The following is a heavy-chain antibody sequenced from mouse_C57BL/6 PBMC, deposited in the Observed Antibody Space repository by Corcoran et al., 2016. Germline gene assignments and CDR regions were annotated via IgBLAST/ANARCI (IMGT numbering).Heavy chain of an antibody. CDR2: INPNNGGT. Sequence: EVQLQQSGPELVKPGASVKISCKASGYTFTDYYMNWVKQSHGKSLEWIGDINPNNGGTSYNQKFKGKATLTVDKSSSTAYMELRSLTSEDSAVYYCARGEIYYGYYAMDYWGQGTSVTVSS. D-gene: IGHD2-1*01. CDR1: GYTFTDYY. CDR3: ARGEIYYGYYAMDY. J-gene: IGHJ4*01. V-gene: IGHV1-26*01.